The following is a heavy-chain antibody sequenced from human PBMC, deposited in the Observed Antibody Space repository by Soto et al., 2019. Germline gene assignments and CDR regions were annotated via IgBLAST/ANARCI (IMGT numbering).Heavy chain of an antibody. Sequence: EVQLVESGGGLVQPGGSLKLSCAASGFTFSGSAMHWVRQASGKGLEWVGRIRSKTDGGTTDYAAPVKGRFTISRDDSKNTLYLQMNSLKTEDTAVYYCTTDPVGVDYWGQGTLVTVSS. J-gene: IGHJ4*02. D-gene: IGHD2-2*01. CDR2: IRSKTDGGTT. CDR3: TTDPVGVDY. CDR1: GFTFSGSA. V-gene: IGHV3-15*01.